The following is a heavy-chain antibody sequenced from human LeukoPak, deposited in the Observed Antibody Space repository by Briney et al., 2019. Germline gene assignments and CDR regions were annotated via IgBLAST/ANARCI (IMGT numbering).Heavy chain of an antibody. CDR1: GYTFTSYG. V-gene: IGHV1-18*01. J-gene: IGHJ1*01. Sequence: ASVKVSCKASGYTFTSYGISWVRQAPGQGLEWMGWISAYYGNTNYAQKLQGRVTMTTDTYTSTTYMELRSLRSDDTAVYYCASSDGKYFQHWGQGTLVTVSS. D-gene: IGHD1-1*01. CDR2: ISAYYGNT. CDR3: ASSDGKYFQH.